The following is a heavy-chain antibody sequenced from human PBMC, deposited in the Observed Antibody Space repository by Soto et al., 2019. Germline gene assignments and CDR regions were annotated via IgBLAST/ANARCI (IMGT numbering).Heavy chain of an antibody. CDR1: GGSISSGANY. CDR3: ARVLCSSNTCYFPAWFDP. D-gene: IGHD2-2*01. J-gene: IGHJ5*02. Sequence: SETLSLTCTVSGGSISSGANYWSWVRQGPGKGLEWIGNIYYSGSAYYNPSLKSRLTMSVDTSKNSFSLKLTSVTAADTAVYYCARVLCSSNTCYFPAWFDPWGQGTRVTVSS. V-gene: IGHV4-31*03. CDR2: IYYSGSA.